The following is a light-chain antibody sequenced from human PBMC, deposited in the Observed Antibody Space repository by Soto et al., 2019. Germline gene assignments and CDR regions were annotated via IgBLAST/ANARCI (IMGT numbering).Light chain of an antibody. CDR1: QSVGTN. CDR3: QQYNSWLWT. J-gene: IGKJ1*01. Sequence: EIVMTQSPATLSVSPGERATLSCRASQSVGTNLAWYQQQPGQAPRLLIYGASTRATGIPARFSGSGSGTEFTLIISSLQSEDSAVYYCQQYNSWLWTFGQGTKVDIK. CDR2: GAS. V-gene: IGKV3-15*01.